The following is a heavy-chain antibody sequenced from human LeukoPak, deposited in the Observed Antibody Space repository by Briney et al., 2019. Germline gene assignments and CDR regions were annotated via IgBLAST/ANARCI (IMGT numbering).Heavy chain of an antibody. Sequence: SVKVSCKASGYTFTSYGISWVRQAPGQGLEWMGGIIPIFGTANYAQKFQGRVTITADESTSTAYMELSSLRSEDTAVYYCARDTGLVTMVRGDNNWFDPWGQGTLVTVSS. CDR2: IIPIFGTA. V-gene: IGHV1-69*13. CDR3: ARDTGLVTMVRGDNNWFDP. D-gene: IGHD3-10*01. CDR1: GYTFTSYG. J-gene: IGHJ5*02.